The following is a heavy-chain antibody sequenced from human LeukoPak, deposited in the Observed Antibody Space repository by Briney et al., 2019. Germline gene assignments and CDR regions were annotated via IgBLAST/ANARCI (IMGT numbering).Heavy chain of an antibody. D-gene: IGHD2-21*01. CDR2: IKEDGSEK. CDR1: GSTFSAHW. CDR3: ARDLYSQY. Sequence: GGSLRLSCAASGSTFSAHWMSWVRQAPGKGLEWVANIKEDGSEKYYVDSVRGRFTISRDNAKNSLYLQMNSLRAEDTAVYYCARDLYSQYWGQGTLVTVSS. J-gene: IGHJ4*02. V-gene: IGHV3-7*01.